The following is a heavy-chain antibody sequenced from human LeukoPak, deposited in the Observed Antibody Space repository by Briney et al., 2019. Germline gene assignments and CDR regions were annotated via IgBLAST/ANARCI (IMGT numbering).Heavy chain of an antibody. CDR1: GGSISSRSYY. Sequence: SETLSLTCTVSGGSISSRSYYWGWIRQPPGKGLEWIGSIYYSGSTYYNPSLKSRVTISVDTSKNQFSLKLSSVTAADTAVYYCARRDYVYYFDYWGQGTLVTVSS. CDR2: IYYSGST. V-gene: IGHV4-39*01. J-gene: IGHJ4*02. CDR3: ARRDYVYYFDY. D-gene: IGHD4-17*01.